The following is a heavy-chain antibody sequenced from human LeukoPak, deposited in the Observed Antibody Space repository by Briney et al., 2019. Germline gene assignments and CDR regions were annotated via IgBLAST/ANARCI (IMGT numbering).Heavy chain of an antibody. CDR2: ISYDGSNK. Sequence: QSGGSLRLSCAASGFTFSSYGMHWVRQAPGKGLEWVAVISYDGSNKYYADSVKGRFTISRDNSKNTLYLQMNSLRAEDTAVYYCAKETSSSGWLFDYWGQGTLVTVSS. V-gene: IGHV3-30*18. CDR1: GFTFSSYG. D-gene: IGHD6-19*01. J-gene: IGHJ4*02. CDR3: AKETSSSGWLFDY.